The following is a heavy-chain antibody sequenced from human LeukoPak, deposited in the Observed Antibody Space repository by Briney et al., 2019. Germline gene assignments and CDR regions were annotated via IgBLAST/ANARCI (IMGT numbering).Heavy chain of an antibody. CDR1: GFTFRSYG. V-gene: IGHV3-30*18. Sequence: PGRSMRFSCAASGFTFRSYGIHWLRQAPGKGLECVAVISFDGSNKYYEDSVKGRVTISRDNSKNMVYLLLNSLRIEDTALYYCAKDGEIGSYQGGGMDVWGQGTTVTVSS. CDR2: ISFDGSNK. D-gene: IGHD1-26*01. CDR3: AKDGEIGSYQGGGMDV. J-gene: IGHJ6*02.